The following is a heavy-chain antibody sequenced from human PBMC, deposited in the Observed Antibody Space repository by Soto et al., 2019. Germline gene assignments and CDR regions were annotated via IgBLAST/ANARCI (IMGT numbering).Heavy chain of an antibody. Sequence: PGGSLRLSCAASGFTFDDYGMSWVRQAPGKGLEWVSGINWNGGSTGYADSVKGRFTISRDNAKNSLYLQMNSLRAEDTALYYCARDQGGNLRFLEWFTASAGMDVWGQGTTVTVSS. CDR2: INWNGGST. D-gene: IGHD3-3*01. CDR3: ARDQGGNLRFLEWFTASAGMDV. V-gene: IGHV3-20*04. CDR1: GFTFDDYG. J-gene: IGHJ6*02.